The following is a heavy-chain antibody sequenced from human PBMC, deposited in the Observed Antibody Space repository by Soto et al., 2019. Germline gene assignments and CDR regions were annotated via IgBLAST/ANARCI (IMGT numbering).Heavy chain of an antibody. CDR3: ASYYGSGSYWPTY. D-gene: IGHD3-10*01. CDR1: GFTFSSYW. V-gene: IGHV3-74*01. Sequence: EVQLVESGGGLVQPGGSLRLSCAASGFTFSSYWMHWVRQAPGKGLVWVSRINSDGRSKSYADSVKGRFTISRDNAKNTLYLQMNSLRAEDTAVYYCASYYGSGSYWPTYWGQGTLVTVSS. CDR2: INSDGRSK. J-gene: IGHJ4*02.